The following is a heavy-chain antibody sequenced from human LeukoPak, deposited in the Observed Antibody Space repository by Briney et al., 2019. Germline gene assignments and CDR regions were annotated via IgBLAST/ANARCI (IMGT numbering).Heavy chain of an antibody. D-gene: IGHD1-1*01. V-gene: IGHV4-31*03. J-gene: IGHJ4*02. CDR1: GGSISSGGYY. CDR3: ARGNWNEAYYFDY. CDR2: IYYSGST. Sequence: SETLSLTCTVSGGSISSGGYYWSWIRQHPGKGLEWIGYIYYSGSTYYNPSLKSRVTISVDTSKNQFSLKLSSVTAADTAVYYCARGNWNEAYYFDYWGQGTLVTVSS.